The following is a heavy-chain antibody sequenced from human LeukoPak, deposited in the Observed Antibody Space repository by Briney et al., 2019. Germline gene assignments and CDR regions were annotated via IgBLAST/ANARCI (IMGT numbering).Heavy chain of an antibody. Sequence: ASVKVSCKASGGTFSSYAISWVRQAPGQGLEWMGRIIPILGIANYAQKFQGRVTITADKSPSTAYMELSSLRSEDPAVYYCARDPSGMDVWGQGTTVTVSS. CDR1: GGTFSSYA. J-gene: IGHJ6*02. V-gene: IGHV1-69*04. CDR3: ARDPSGMDV. CDR2: IIPILGIA.